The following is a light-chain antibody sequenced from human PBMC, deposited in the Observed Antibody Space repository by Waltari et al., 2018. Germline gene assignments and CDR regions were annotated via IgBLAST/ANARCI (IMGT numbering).Light chain of an antibody. V-gene: IGLV3-9*01. Sequence: SFDLTQPLSVSVSLGQTARITCGGNNLGSKNVHWYLQRPGLAPVLVIYADSNRPSGIPERFSGSNSGNTATLTISRVQADDGADYYCQVWDGSTVVFGGGTKLTVV. CDR1: NLGSKN. CDR3: QVWDGSTVV. J-gene: IGLJ2*01. CDR2: ADS.